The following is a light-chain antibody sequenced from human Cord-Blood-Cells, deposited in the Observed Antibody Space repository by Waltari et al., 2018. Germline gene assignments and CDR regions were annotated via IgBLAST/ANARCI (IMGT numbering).Light chain of an antibody. V-gene: IGLV1-36*01. Sequence: QSVLTQPPSVSEAPRQRVTISCSGSSSNIGNNAVNWYQQLPGKAPNRLTYYEDLRPSGFSARFSGSRLGPSASLAIGGLQSEDEADYYCAAWDDSLNGWVFGGGTKLTVL. CDR3: AAWDDSLNGWV. CDR2: YED. CDR1: SSNIGNNA. J-gene: IGLJ3*02.